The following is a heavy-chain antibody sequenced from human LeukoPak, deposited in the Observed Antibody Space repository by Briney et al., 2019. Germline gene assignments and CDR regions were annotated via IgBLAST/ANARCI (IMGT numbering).Heavy chain of an antibody. D-gene: IGHD6-13*01. CDR1: GFTFSDSI. CDR2: IRTKANNYAT. CDR3: STFARSAAGPDSAY. Sequence: PGGSLRLSCAASGFTFSDSIVHWVRQASGKGLEWVGRIRTKANNYATTYAASVKGRFTISRDDSRNTAFLQMNSLKGDDTAVYYCSTFARSAAGPDSAYWGQGTLVTVSS. V-gene: IGHV3-73*01. J-gene: IGHJ4*02.